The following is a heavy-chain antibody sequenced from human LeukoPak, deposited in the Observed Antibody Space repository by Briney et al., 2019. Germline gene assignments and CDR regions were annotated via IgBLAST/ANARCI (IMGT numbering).Heavy chain of an antibody. D-gene: IGHD1-7*01. CDR2: ISDNGGRT. V-gene: IGHV3-23*01. J-gene: IGHJ4*02. CDR3: AKRGLLGTKEFDY. CDR1: GFTFSSFG. Sequence: PGGSLRLSCAASGFTFSSFGMSWVRQAPGKGLEWVSLISDNGGRTFYADSVKGRFTISRDNSKNTLYLQMHSLRAEDTAVYYCAKRGLLGTKEFDYWGQGTLVTVSS.